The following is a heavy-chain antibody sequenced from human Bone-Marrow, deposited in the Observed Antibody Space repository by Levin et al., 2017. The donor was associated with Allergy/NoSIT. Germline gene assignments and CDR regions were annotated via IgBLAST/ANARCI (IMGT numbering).Heavy chain of an antibody. CDR1: GFTFDEHA. J-gene: IGHJ4*02. V-gene: IGHV3-9*01. D-gene: IGHD2-2*01. CDR2: ISWNSNSI. Sequence: SCVASGFTFDEHAMHWVRQVPGKGLEWVAGISWNSNSIAYVESVKGRFTVSRDNAKNSLYLQMNSLRPEDTALYYCAKDMGRGPAVIPYFDGWGQGTRVAVSS. CDR3: AKDMGRGPAVIPYFDG.